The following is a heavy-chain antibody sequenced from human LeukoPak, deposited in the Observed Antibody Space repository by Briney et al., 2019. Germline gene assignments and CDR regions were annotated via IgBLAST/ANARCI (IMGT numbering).Heavy chain of an antibody. CDR3: ARGKRRFDS. CDR1: GFNFSDYC. J-gene: IGHJ4*02. V-gene: IGHV3-11*01. CDR2: MSKSGYSI. Sequence: KPGGSLRLSCAASGFNFSDYCMSWIRQAPGKGLEWVSYMSKSGYSIYYAASVKGRFTISRDNVNHSLFLQMNSLRAEDTAVYYCARGKRRFDSWGQGTLVTVSS.